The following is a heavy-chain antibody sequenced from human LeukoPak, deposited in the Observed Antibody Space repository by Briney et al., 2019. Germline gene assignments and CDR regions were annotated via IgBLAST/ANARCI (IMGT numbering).Heavy chain of an antibody. V-gene: IGHV3-9*01. CDR2: ISWNSGSI. CDR3: AKASSWYYFDY. J-gene: IGHJ4*02. D-gene: IGHD6-13*01. CDR1: GFSLSSFD. Sequence: GESLRLSCTASGFSLSSFDMNWVRQAPGKGLEWVSGISWNSGSIGYADSVKGRFTISRVNAKNSLYLQMNSLRAEDTALYYCAKASSWYYFDYWGQGTLVTVSS.